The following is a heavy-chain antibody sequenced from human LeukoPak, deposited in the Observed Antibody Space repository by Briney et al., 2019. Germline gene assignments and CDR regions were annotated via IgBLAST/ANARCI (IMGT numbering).Heavy chain of an antibody. CDR3: ARHGPSYYFDY. Sequence: GGSLRLSCAASGFTVSSNYMSWVRQAPGKGLEWVANIKPDGSQQYYVDSMKGRFTISRDNAKNSLYLQMNSLRTEDTAVYYCARHGPSYYFDYWGQGTLVTVSS. J-gene: IGHJ4*02. CDR1: GFTVSSNY. D-gene: IGHD3-16*01. V-gene: IGHV3-7*03. CDR2: IKPDGSQQ.